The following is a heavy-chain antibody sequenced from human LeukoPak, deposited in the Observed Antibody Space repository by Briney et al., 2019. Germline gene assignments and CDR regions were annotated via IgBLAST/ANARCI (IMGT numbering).Heavy chain of an antibody. CDR1: GGSISSYY. Sequence: SETLSLTCTVSGGSISSYYWSWIRQPPGKGLEWIGYIYYSGSTNYNPSLKSRVTISVDTPKNQFSLKLSSVTAADTAVYYCARGRRSIVVSHYFDYWGQGTLVTVSS. CDR3: ARGRRSIVVSHYFDY. CDR2: IYYSGST. V-gene: IGHV4-59*01. J-gene: IGHJ4*02. D-gene: IGHD3-22*01.